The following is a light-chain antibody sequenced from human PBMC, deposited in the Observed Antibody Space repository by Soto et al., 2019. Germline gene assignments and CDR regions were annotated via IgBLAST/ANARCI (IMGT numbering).Light chain of an antibody. CDR1: SSDVGAYNY. Sequence: QSALTQPPSASGSPGQSVTISCTGTSSDVGAYNYLSWYQQHPGKAPKLMIYEVSKRLSGVPDRFSGSKSGNTASLTVSGLQAEDEADYYCSSYAGSNNYVFGTGTKLTVL. V-gene: IGLV2-8*01. CDR2: EVS. J-gene: IGLJ1*01. CDR3: SSYAGSNNYV.